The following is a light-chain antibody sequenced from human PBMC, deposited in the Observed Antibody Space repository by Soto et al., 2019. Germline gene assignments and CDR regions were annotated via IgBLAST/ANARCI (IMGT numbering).Light chain of an antibody. CDR1: QRVSSGH. J-gene: IGKJ5*01. CDR3: QYYDYPPT. Sequence: EIVLTQSPGTLYLSPGERATLSCRASQRVSSGHLAWYQQKPGQAPRLLIYGISSSATGTPDRFSGSGSGTDFTLTISRLEPEDFAVYSCQYYDYPPTFGQGTRLEIK. CDR2: GIS. V-gene: IGKV3-20*01.